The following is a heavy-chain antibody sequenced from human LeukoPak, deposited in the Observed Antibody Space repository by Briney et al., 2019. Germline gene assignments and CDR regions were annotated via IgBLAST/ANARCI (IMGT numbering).Heavy chain of an antibody. CDR1: GGSISSSSHY. V-gene: IGHV4-39*07. CDR2: IYHSGST. D-gene: IGHD6-13*01. CDR3: ARDWAAAGTNWFDP. Sequence: PSETLSLTCTVSGGSISSSSHYWGWIRQPPGKGLEWIGSIYHSGSTNYNPSLKSRVTISVDKSKNQFSLKLSSVTAADTAVYYCARDWAAAGTNWFDPWGQGTLVTVSS. J-gene: IGHJ5*02.